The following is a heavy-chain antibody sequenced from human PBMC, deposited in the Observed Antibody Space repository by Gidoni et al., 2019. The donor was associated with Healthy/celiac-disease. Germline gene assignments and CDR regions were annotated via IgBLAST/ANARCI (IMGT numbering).Heavy chain of an antibody. Sequence: EVQLVESGGGLVKPGGSLSLSCAASGFTFSSYSMNWVRQAPGKGLEWVSSISSSSSYIYYADSVKGRFTISRDNAKNSLYLQMNSLRAEDTAVYYCARARLYLGAFDIWGQGTMVTVSS. CDR1: GFTFSSYS. CDR2: ISSSSSYI. V-gene: IGHV3-21*01. D-gene: IGHD2-8*01. CDR3: ARARLYLGAFDI. J-gene: IGHJ3*02.